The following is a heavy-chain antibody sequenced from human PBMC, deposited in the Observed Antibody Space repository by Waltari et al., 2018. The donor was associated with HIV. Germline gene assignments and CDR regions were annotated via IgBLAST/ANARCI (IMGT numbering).Heavy chain of an antibody. J-gene: IGHJ6*02. V-gene: IGHV1-24*01. CDR3: ATARQWLVDSGMDV. D-gene: IGHD6-19*01. CDR2: FDPADGKT. CDR1: GYFLTEFS. Sequence: QVQLVQSGAEVKRPGASVKVSCKVSGYFLTEFSIHWVRQAPGKGLEWVGSFDPADGKTTYAQKFQGRVTMTEDTSTDTASMEVSSLRSEDTAVYYCATARQWLVDSGMDVWGQGTTVTVSS.